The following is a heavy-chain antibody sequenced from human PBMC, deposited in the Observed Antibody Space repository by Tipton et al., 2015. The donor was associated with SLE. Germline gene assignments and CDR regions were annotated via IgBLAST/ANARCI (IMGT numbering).Heavy chain of an antibody. CDR2: INHSGST. CDR3: ARVTLSPPAFDI. J-gene: IGHJ3*02. D-gene: IGHD2/OR15-2a*01. Sequence: TLSLTCTVSGGSISSSSYYWGWIRQPPGKGLEWIGEINHSGSTNYNPSLKSRVTISVDTSKNQFSLKLSSVTAADTAVYYCARVTLSPPAFDIWGQGTMVTVSS. CDR1: GGSISSSSYY. V-gene: IGHV4-39*07.